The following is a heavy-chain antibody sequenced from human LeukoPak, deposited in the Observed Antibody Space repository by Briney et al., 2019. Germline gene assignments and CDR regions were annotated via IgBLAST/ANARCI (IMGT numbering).Heavy chain of an antibody. J-gene: IGHJ4*02. CDR2: IYSGGDT. V-gene: IGHV3-53*01. CDR1: GFTVSRNY. CDR3: ARSPPASPFDY. Sequence: GGSLRLSCTASGFTVSRNYMSWVRQAPGKGLEWVSVIYSGGDTYYADSVKGRFTISRDISENTLYLQMDNLRAEDTAFYYCARSPPASPFDYWGQGTLITVSS. D-gene: IGHD2-2*01.